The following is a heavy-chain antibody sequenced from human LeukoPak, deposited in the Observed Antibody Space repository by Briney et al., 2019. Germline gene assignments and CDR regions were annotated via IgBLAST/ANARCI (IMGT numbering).Heavy chain of an antibody. J-gene: IGHJ4*02. V-gene: IGHV3-23*01. Sequence: PGRSLRLSCAASGFTFSSYGMHWVRQAPGKGLEWVSAISGSGGSTYYADSVKGRFTISRDNSKNTLYLQMNSLRAEDTAVYYCAKDPNRVPVNPFDYWGQGTLVTVSS. D-gene: IGHD2-2*01. CDR1: GFTFSSYG. CDR2: ISGSGGST. CDR3: AKDPNRVPVNPFDY.